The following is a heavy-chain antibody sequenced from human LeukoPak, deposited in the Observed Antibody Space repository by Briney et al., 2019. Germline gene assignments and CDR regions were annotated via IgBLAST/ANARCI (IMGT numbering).Heavy chain of an antibody. CDR2: VFHSGTT. CDR1: GDSLTSNF. J-gene: IGHJ3*02. Sequence: SETLSLTCNVSGDSLTSNFWSWIRQTPGKGLEWIGYVFHSGTTNYSPSLKSRVTISLDTSKKQIYLRLASVTASDTALYYCARRMATVTDAFDIWGRGTMVSVSS. CDR3: ARRMATVTDAFDI. D-gene: IGHD5-24*01. V-gene: IGHV4-59*08.